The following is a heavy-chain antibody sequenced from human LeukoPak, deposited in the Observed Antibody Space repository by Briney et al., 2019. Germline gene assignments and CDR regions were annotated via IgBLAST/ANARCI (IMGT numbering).Heavy chain of an antibody. J-gene: IGHJ4*02. D-gene: IGHD3-22*01. CDR3: VKGNNYDSSGYQFDY. V-gene: IGHV3-64D*06. CDR2: ISSNGGST. Sequence: GGSLRLSCSASGFTFRSYVMYWVRQGPGKGLEYVSVISSNGGSTNYADSVKGRFTISRDNSKNTLYLQMSSLRAEDTAVYYCVKGNNYDSSGYQFDYWGQGTLVTVSS. CDR1: GFTFRSYV.